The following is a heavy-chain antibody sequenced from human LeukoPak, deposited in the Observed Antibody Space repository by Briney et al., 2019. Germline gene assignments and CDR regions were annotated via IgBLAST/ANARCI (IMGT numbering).Heavy chain of an antibody. Sequence: SETLSLTCTVSGGSISSYYWSWIRQPAGKGLEWIGRIYTSGSTNYNPSLKSRVTMSVDTSKDQFSLKLSSVTAADTAVYYCARDDIVATYFDYWGQGTLVTVSS. CDR3: ARDDIVATYFDY. J-gene: IGHJ4*02. D-gene: IGHD5-12*01. CDR1: GGSISSYY. V-gene: IGHV4-4*07. CDR2: IYTSGST.